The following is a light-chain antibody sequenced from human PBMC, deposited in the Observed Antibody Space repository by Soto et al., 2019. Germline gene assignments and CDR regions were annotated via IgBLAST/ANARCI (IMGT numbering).Light chain of an antibody. V-gene: IGLV2-11*01. Sequence: QSALTQPRSVSGSPGQSVTISCTGSSSDVGGYVYVSWHQQHPGKAPNLMIYDVSKRPSGVPDRFSGSKSGNTASLTISGLQAEDEADYDCWSYAGSYTVVAFGGGTKLTVL. CDR2: DVS. CDR1: SSDVGGYVY. J-gene: IGLJ2*01. CDR3: WSYAGSYTVVA.